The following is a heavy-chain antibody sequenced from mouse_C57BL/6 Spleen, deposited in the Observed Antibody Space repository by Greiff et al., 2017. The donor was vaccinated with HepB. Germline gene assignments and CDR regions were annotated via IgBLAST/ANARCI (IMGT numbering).Heavy chain of an antibody. CDR3: ARGFYYGNYGAY. CDR2: IYPSDSET. CDR1: GYTFTSYW. V-gene: IGHV1-61*01. J-gene: IGHJ3*01. D-gene: IGHD2-1*01. Sequence: QVQLQQPGAELVRPGSSVKLSCKASGYTFTSYWMDWVKQRPGQGLEWIGNIYPSDSETHYNQKFKDKATLTVDKSSSTAYMQLSSLTSEDSAVYYCARGFYYGNYGAYWGQGTLVTVSA.